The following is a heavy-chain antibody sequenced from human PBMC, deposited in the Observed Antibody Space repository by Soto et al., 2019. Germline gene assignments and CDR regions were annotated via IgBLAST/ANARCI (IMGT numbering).Heavy chain of an antibody. CDR1: GGSISSYY. CDR2: IYYTGNT. D-gene: IGHD6-19*01. CDR3: ARARTSSAVDFDY. Sequence: SETLSLTCTVSGGSISSYYWSWIRQPPGKGLEWIGYIYYTGNTNYNPSLKSRVTISVDTSKNQFSLKLTPLTAADTAVYYCARARTSSAVDFDYWGQGTLVTVSS. V-gene: IGHV4-59*01. J-gene: IGHJ4*02.